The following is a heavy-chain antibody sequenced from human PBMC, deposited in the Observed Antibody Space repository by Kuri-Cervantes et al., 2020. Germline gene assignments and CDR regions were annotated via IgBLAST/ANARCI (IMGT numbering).Heavy chain of an antibody. V-gene: IGHV1-2*04. CDR2: INPNSGGT. CDR1: GYTFTGYY. J-gene: IGHJ4*02. Sequence: ASVKVSCKVSGYTFTGYYMHWVRQAPGQGLEWRGWINPNSGGTNYAQKFQGWVTMTRDTSISTAYMELSRLRSDDTAVYYCAKRRDGAIDYWGQGTLVTVSS. D-gene: IGHD3-10*01. CDR3: AKRRDGAIDY.